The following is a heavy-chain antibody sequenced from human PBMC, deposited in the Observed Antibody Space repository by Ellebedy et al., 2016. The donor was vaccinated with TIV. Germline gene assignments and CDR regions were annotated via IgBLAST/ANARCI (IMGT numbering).Heavy chain of an antibody. Sequence: MPSETLSLTCTVSGGSISSSSYYWGWIRQTPGKGLEWIGYVYYSGSSNYNPSLRSRVTISVDTSRNHFSLRLTSVTAADTALYYCARGRDGPPSSGEFWFDPWGQGLLVTVSS. CDR1: GGSISSSSYY. V-gene: IGHV4-61*03. CDR3: ARGRDGPPSSGEFWFDP. CDR2: VYYSGSS. J-gene: IGHJ5*02. D-gene: IGHD6-6*01.